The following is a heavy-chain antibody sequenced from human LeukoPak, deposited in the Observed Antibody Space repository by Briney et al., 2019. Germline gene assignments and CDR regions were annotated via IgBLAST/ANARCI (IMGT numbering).Heavy chain of an antibody. J-gene: IGHJ4*02. CDR1: GFTFDDYA. V-gene: IGHV3-9*01. Sequence: GGSLRLSCAASGFTFDDYAMHWVRQAPGKGLEWVSGISWNSGSIGYADSVKGRFTISRDNAKNSLYLQMNSLRAEDTAVYYCARDSGYDSSGYPSNYFDYWGQGTLVTVSS. CDR3: ARDSGYDSSGYPSNYFDY. D-gene: IGHD3-22*01. CDR2: ISWNSGSI.